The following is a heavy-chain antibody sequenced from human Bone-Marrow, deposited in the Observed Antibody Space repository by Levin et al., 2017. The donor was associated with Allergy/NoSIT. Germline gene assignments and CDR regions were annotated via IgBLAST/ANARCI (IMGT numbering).Heavy chain of an antibody. D-gene: IGHD6-13*01. J-gene: IGHJ4*02. CDR3: ARDITAAGTDHFDY. CDR2: ISAYNGNT. V-gene: IGHV1-18*01. Sequence: VASVKVSCKASGYTFTSYGISWVRQAPGQGLEWMGWISAYNGNTNYAQKLQGRVTMTTDTSTSTAYMELRSLRSDDTAVYYCARDITAAGTDHFDYWGQGTLVTVSS. CDR1: GYTFTSYG.